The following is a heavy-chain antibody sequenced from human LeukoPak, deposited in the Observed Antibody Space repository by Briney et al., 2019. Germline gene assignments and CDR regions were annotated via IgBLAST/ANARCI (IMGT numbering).Heavy chain of an antibody. V-gene: IGHV3-15*01. CDR2: IKSKTDGGST. CDR3: TTVLGGVPAAYNPPDY. D-gene: IGHD2-2*01. Sequence: GGSLRLSCAASGFTFSNAWMSWVRQAPGKGLEWVGRIKSKTDGGSTDYAAPVKGRFTISRDDSKNTLYLQMNSLKTEDTAVYYCTTVLGGVPAAYNPPDYWGQGTLVTVSS. CDR1: GFTFSNAW. J-gene: IGHJ4*02.